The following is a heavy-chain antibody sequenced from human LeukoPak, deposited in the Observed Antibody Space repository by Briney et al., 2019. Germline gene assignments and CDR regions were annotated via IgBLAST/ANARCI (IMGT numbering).Heavy chain of an antibody. V-gene: IGHV3-30*02. CDR1: GFTFSSYG. D-gene: IGHD4-11*01. J-gene: IGHJ4*02. Sequence: QPGGSLRLSCAASGFTFSSYGMHWVRQAPGKGLEWVAFIRYDGSNKYYADSVKGRFTISRDNSKNTLYLQMNSLRAEDTAVYYCARAGAMTTMLHYWGQGTLVTVSS. CDR2: IRYDGSNK. CDR3: ARAGAMTTMLHY.